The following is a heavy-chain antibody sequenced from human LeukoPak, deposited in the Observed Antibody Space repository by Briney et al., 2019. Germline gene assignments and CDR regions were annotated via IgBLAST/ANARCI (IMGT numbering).Heavy chain of an antibody. V-gene: IGHV1-69*02. D-gene: IGHD3-22*01. J-gene: IGHJ5*02. CDR1: GGTFSSYT. Sequence: HGSSVKVSCKASGGTFSSYTTGWVRQAPGQGLEWMGRIIPILGIANYAQKFQGRVTITADKSTSTAYMELSSLRSEDTAVYYCARSNYYDNWFDPWGQGTLVTVSS. CDR3: ARSNYYDNWFDP. CDR2: IIPILGIA.